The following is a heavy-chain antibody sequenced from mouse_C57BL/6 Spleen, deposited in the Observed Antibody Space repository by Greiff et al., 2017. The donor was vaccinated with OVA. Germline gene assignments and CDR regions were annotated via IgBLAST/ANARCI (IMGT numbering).Heavy chain of an antibody. CDR2: INPGSGGT. J-gene: IGHJ2*01. D-gene: IGHD1-1*01. CDR1: GYAFTNYL. CDR3: ARFITTVVDYFDY. Sequence: VQLHQSGAELVRPGTSVKVSCKASGYAFTNYLIEWVKQRPGQGLEWIGVINPGSGGTNYNEKFKGKATLTADKSSSTAYMQLSSLTAEDSAVYFCARFITTVVDYFDYWGQGTTLTVSS. V-gene: IGHV1-54*01.